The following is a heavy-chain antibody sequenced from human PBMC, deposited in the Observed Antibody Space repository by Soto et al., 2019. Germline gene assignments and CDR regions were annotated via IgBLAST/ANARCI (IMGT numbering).Heavy chain of an antibody. CDR3: AHRRGASTTGGAFDI. D-gene: IGHD1-1*01. CDR2: IFWNDDK. J-gene: IGHJ3*02. Sequence: QITVKESGPTLVTPTQTLTLTCTFSGFSFSTSGAGVGWIRQPPGKALEWLALIFWNDDKRYTPSLNSRLTITKDTSKKQVVLTMSNLDPVDTATYFCAHRRGASTTGGAFDILCLGTKVTVSS. V-gene: IGHV2-5*01. CDR1: GFSFSTSGAG.